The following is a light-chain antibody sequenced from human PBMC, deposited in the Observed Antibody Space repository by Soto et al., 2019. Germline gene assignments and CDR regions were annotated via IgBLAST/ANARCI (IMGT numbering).Light chain of an antibody. Sequence: EIVLTQAPGTMSLSPGARAPLSCRASQSVSSSYLAWYQQKPGQAPRLLIYGASNRATGIPDRFSGSGSGTDFTLTISRLEPEDFAVYYCQQYGSSSWTFGQGTKVDIK. V-gene: IGKV3-20*01. CDR1: QSVSSSY. CDR2: GAS. J-gene: IGKJ1*01. CDR3: QQYGSSSWT.